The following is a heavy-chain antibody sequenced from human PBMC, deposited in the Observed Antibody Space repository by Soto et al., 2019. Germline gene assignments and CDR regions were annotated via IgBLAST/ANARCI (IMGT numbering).Heavy chain of an antibody. CDR2: ISSSSSTI. CDR1: GFTFSSYS. V-gene: IGHV3-48*02. D-gene: IGHD3-22*01. J-gene: IGHJ3*02. Sequence: GGSLRLSCAASGFTFSSYSMNWVRQAPGKGLEWVSYISSSSSTIYYADSVKGRFTISRDNAKNSLYLQMNSLRDEDTAVYYCARDRVGGFYYDSSGYFDAFDIWGQGTMVTVSS. CDR3: ARDRVGGFYYDSSGYFDAFDI.